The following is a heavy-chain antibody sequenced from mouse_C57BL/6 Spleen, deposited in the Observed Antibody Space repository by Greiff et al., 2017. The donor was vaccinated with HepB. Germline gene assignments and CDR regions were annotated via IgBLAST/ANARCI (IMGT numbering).Heavy chain of an antibody. CDR2: IDPETGGT. D-gene: IGHD1-1*01. J-gene: IGHJ4*01. V-gene: IGHV1-15*01. Sequence: VQLQQSGAELVRPGASVTLSCKASGYTFTDYEMHWVKQTPVHGLEWIGAIDPETGGTAYNQKFKGKAILTADKSSSTAYMELRSLTSEDSAVYYCTRFVNYYGSRGPSMDYWGQGTSVTVSS. CDR3: TRFVNYYGSRGPSMDY. CDR1: GYTFTDYE.